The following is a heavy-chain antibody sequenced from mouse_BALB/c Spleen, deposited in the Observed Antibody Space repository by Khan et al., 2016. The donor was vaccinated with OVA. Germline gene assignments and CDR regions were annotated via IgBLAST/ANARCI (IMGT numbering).Heavy chain of an antibody. V-gene: IGHV1-4*01. CDR3: AREGAYYRSDGWFAY. D-gene: IGHD2-14*01. CDR2: IIPTNDYT. J-gene: IGHJ3*01. CDR1: GYTFTTYT. Sequence: VQLQQSGAELARPGASVKMSCKASGYTFTTYTIHWLKQRPGQGLEWIGYIIPTNDYTNYNQKFKDRATLTADKSSNTAYMQLSSLTSEDSALYYCAREGAYYRSDGWFAYWGQGTLVTGSA.